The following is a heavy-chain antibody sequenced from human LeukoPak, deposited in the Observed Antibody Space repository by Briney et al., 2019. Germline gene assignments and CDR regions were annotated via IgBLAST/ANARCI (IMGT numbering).Heavy chain of an antibody. V-gene: IGHV3-23*01. CDR3: AKVGQGSSTSRYTWFDP. Sequence: GGSLRLSCAASGFTFSSYAMSWVRQAPGKGLEWVSAISGSGGSTYYADSVKGRFTISRDNSKNTLYLQMNSLRAEDTAVYYCAKVGQGSSTSRYTWFDPWGQGTLVTVSS. D-gene: IGHD2-2*02. J-gene: IGHJ5*02. CDR1: GFTFSSYA. CDR2: ISGSGGST.